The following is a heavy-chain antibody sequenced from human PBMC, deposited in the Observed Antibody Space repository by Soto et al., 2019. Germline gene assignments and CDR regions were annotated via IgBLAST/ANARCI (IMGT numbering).Heavy chain of an antibody. J-gene: IGHJ4*02. CDR1: GGSISTNW. D-gene: IGHD6-19*01. Sequence: QVQLQESGPGLMKPSGTLSLTCAVSGGSISTNWWSWVRQPPGKGLEWIGEIYHSGRTNYNPSLMTRSTVSMDKSHNILSLNLNSVTAADTAVYYCARHIAVSGTRGFDFWGQGTLVTVSS. V-gene: IGHV4-4*02. CDR3: ARHIAVSGTRGFDF. CDR2: IYHSGRT.